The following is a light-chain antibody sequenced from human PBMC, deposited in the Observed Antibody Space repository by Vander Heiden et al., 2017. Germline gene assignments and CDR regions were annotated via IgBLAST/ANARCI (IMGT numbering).Light chain of an antibody. CDR1: QSISSY. V-gene: IGKV1-39*01. CDR2: AAS. CDR3: QQSYSTPQT. J-gene: IGKJ1*01. Sequence: DIQMTQSPSSLSASVGDRVTITCRASQSISSYLNWYQQKPGKAPKLLIYAASSLQSGVPSRFSGSASGTDFTLTISSLQPEDFATYYCQQSYSTPQTFGQWTKVEIK.